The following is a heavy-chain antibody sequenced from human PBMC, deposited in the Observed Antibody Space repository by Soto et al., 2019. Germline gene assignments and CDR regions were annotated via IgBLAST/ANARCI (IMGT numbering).Heavy chain of an antibody. V-gene: IGHV3-11*01. Sequence: GGSLRLSCAASGFTFSEYYVTWIRQAPGKXLEWVSSISSSGDNIYYGDSVKGRFTISRNNTRNLLYLQMNSLRAEDTALYYCARVGAKKVWNIASRPKGYWFDPWGQGTLVTVSS. D-gene: IGHD6-6*01. CDR2: ISSSGDNI. J-gene: IGHJ5*02. CDR3: ARVGAKKVWNIASRPKGYWFDP. CDR1: GFTFSEYY.